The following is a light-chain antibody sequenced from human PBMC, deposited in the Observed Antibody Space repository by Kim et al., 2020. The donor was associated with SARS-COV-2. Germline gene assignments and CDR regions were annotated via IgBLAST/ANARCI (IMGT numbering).Light chain of an antibody. CDR2: AAS. Sequence: ASTGDRVTITCQASQGISSYFAWYQQKPGKAPKLLIYAASTLQRGVPSRFSGSGSGTDFTLTISCLQSEDFATYYCQQYYSYPLTFGGGTKVDIK. J-gene: IGKJ4*01. CDR1: QGISSY. CDR3: QQYYSYPLT. V-gene: IGKV1-8*01.